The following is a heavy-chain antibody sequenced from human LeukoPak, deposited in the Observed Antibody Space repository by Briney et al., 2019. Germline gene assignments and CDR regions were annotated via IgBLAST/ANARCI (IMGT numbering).Heavy chain of an antibody. V-gene: IGHV4-34*01. Sequence: SETLSLTCAVYGGSFSGYYWSWIRQPPGKGLEWIGEINHSGSTNYNPSLKSRVTISVDTSKNQFSLKLTSVTAADTAVYYCARDSSGLDYWGQGTLVTVSS. CDR1: GGSFSGYY. D-gene: IGHD6-25*01. CDR2: INHSGST. CDR3: ARDSSGLDY. J-gene: IGHJ4*02.